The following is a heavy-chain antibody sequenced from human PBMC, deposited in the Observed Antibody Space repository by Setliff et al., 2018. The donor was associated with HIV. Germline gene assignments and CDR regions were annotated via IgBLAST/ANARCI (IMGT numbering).Heavy chain of an antibody. CDR2: ISSSSSYI. D-gene: IGHD6-6*01. CDR3: AKGGYSSSSSPYYYYMDV. J-gene: IGHJ6*03. Sequence: ETLSLTCAVSGGSISSSNWWSWVRQPPGKGLEWVSSISSSSSYIFYADSVKGRFTISRDNAKNSLYLQMNSLRAEDTAVYYCAKGGYSSSSSPYYYYMDVWGKGTTVTVSS. CDR1: GGSISSSN. V-gene: IGHV3-21*01.